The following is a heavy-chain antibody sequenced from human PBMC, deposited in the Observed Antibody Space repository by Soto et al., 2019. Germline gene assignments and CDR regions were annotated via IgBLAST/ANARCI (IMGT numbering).Heavy chain of an antibody. CDR1: GGSFGITNYY. V-gene: IGHV4-39*01. Sequence: QLQVQESGPGLVKASETLSLTCPVSGGSFGITNYYWGWIRQPPGKGLEWIGSVYYSGITYYNPSLKRRVTISVDTSKKQFSLKLSSVTAADTAVYYCVSQVPGIGNYFDYWGQGALVTVFS. CDR3: VSQVPGIGNYFDY. J-gene: IGHJ4*02. D-gene: IGHD1-26*01. CDR2: VYYSGIT.